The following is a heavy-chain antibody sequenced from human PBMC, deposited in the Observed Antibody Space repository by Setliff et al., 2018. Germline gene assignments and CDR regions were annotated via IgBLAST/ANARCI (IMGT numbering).Heavy chain of an antibody. J-gene: IGHJ6*03. CDR1: GGTFSSYG. Sequence: ASVKVSCKASGGTFSSYGISWVRQAPGQGLEWMGGTIPIFGTTDYAQKFRGRVTIITDESTSTAFMQLSSLRSEDTAVYYCVREGVDSRSSTDYRYYMDVWGKGTTVTSP. V-gene: IGHV1-69*05. D-gene: IGHD3-22*01. CDR2: TIPIFGTT. CDR3: VREGVDSRSSTDYRYYMDV.